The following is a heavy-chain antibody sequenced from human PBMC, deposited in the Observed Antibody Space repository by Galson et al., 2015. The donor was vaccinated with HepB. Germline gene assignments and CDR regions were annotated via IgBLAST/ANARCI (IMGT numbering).Heavy chain of an antibody. CDR2: IIPIFGTA. V-gene: IGHV1-69*13. D-gene: IGHD3-3*01. J-gene: IGHJ5*02. CDR1: GGTFSSYA. Sequence: SVKVSCKASGGTFSSYAISWVRQAPGQGLEWTGGIIPIFGTANYAQKFQGRVTITADESTSTAYMELSSLRSEDTAVYYCARGGDYDFWSGYYRFDPWGQGTLVTVSS. CDR3: ARGGDYDFWSGYYRFDP.